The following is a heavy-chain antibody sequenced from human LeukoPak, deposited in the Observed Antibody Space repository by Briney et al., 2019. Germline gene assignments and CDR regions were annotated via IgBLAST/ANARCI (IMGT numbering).Heavy chain of an antibody. V-gene: IGHV4-30-2*01. CDR3: ARTCLRGGSSNWFDP. CDR1: GGSISSGGYS. J-gene: IGHJ5*02. D-gene: IGHD2-15*01. CDR2: IYHSGST. Sequence: SETLSLTCAVSGGSISSGGYSWSWIRQPPGKGLEWIGYIYHSGSTYYNPSLKSRVTISVDRSKNQFSLKLSSVTAADTAVYYCARTCLRGGSSNWFDPWGQGTLVTVSS.